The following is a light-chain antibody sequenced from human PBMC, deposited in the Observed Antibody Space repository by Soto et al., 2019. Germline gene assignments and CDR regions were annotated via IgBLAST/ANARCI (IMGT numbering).Light chain of an antibody. CDR3: SSYAGGSTLI. CDR2: EAI. CDR1: SSDVGSYSL. J-gene: IGLJ2*01. V-gene: IGLV2-23*01. Sequence: QSALTQPASVSGSPGQSITISCTGTSSDVGSYSLVSWYQQHPGKAPKLMIYEAIKRPSGVSNRVSGSKSGNTASLTISGLQAEDEADYYCSSYAGGSTLIFGGGTKLTVL.